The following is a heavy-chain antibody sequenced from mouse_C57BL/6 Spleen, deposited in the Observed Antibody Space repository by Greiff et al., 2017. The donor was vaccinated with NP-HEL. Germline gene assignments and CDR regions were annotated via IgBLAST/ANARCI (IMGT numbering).Heavy chain of an antibody. CDR2: IDPSDSYP. D-gene: IGHD2-3*01. CDR3: ARADGYYGWFAY. J-gene: IGHJ3*01. Sequence: QVQLQQPGAELVKPGASVKLSCKASGYTFTSYWMQWVKQRPGQGLEWIGEIDPSDSYPNYNQKFKGKATLTVDTSSSTAYMQLSSLTSEESAVYYCARADGYYGWFAYWGQGTLVTVSA. V-gene: IGHV1-50*01. CDR1: GYTFTSYW.